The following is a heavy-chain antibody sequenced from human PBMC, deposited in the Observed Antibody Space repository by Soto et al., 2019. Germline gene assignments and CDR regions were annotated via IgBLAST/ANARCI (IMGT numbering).Heavy chain of an antibody. CDR2: ISFDGRNE. D-gene: IGHD2-15*01. Sequence: QEQLVESGGGVVQPGRSLRLSCVASGFTFNSHAMDWVRQAPGKGLEWVALISFDGRNEYYADSMKGRFTVSRDNSKNTLYLQMNSLSTEDTAVYYCARNPGVGYCSGGSCYAPDHWGQGTLVTVSS. CDR1: GFTFNSHA. V-gene: IGHV3-30*04. CDR3: ARNPGVGYCSGGSCYAPDH. J-gene: IGHJ4*02.